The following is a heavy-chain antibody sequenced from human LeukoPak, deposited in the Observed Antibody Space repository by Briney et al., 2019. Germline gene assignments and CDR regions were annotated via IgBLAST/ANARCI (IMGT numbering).Heavy chain of an antibody. D-gene: IGHD3-16*01. CDR2: LYYSGRT. J-gene: IGHJ3*02. Sequence: PSETLSLTCTVSGGSISSSSHYWGWIRQPPGKGLEWIGSLYYSGRTFYNPSLKSRVTISVDTSKNQFSLKLSSVIAADTAVYHCASYGAYDYVWGYAFDIWGQGTMVTVSS. V-gene: IGHV4-39*01. CDR1: GGSISSSSHY. CDR3: ASYGAYDYVWGYAFDI.